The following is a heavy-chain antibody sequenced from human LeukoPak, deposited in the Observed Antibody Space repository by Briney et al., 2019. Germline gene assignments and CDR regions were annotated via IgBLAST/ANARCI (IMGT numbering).Heavy chain of an antibody. V-gene: IGHV3-7*03. CDR2: IKQDGSEK. J-gene: IGHJ6*04. CDR1: GFTFSSYW. CDR3: ARDRGDILTGYPYYYYGMDV. D-gene: IGHD3-9*01. Sequence: GGSLRLSCAASGFTFSSYWMSWVRQAPGKGLEWVANIKQDGSEKYYVDSVKGRFTISRDNDKKSLYLQMNSMRAEDTAVYYCARDRGDILTGYPYYYYGMDVWGKGTTVTDSS.